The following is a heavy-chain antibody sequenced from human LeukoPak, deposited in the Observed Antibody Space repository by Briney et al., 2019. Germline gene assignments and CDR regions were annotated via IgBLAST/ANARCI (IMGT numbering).Heavy chain of an antibody. CDR1: GGSFSGYY. Sequence: SETLSLTCAVYGGSFSGYYWSWIRQPPGKGLEWIGEINHSGSTNYDPSLKSRVTISVDTSKNQFSLKLSSVTAADTAVYYCARETALGYCSSTSCYTFDYWGQGTLVTVSS. CDR3: ARETALGYCSSTSCYTFDY. V-gene: IGHV4-34*01. J-gene: IGHJ4*02. CDR2: INHSGST. D-gene: IGHD2-2*02.